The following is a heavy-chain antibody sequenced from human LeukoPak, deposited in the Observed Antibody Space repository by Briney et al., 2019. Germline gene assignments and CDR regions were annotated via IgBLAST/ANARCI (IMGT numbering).Heavy chain of an antibody. V-gene: IGHV4-59*08. CDR3: ARQGCSGNTCFYAFYI. Sequence: SETLSLTCTVSGDSISNYYWSCIRQPPGKGLEWIGYIYYSGSTNYNPSLRSRVTVSVDTSKNQFSLKLSSVTAADTAVYYCARQGCSGNTCFYAFYIWGQGTMVTVSS. CDR1: GDSISNYY. CDR2: IYYSGST. J-gene: IGHJ3*02. D-gene: IGHD2-2*01.